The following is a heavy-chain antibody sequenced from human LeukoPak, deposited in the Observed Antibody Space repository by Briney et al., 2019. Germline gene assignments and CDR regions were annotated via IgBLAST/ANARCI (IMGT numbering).Heavy chain of an antibody. CDR2: IIPIFGTA. J-gene: IGHJ5*02. CDR3: ARGVGSSSSPYNWFDP. Sequence: SVKVSCKASGGTFSSYAISWVRQAPGQGLERMGGIIPIFGTANYAQKFQGRVTITADESTSTAYMELSSLRSEDTAVYYCARGVGSSSSPYNWFDPWGQGTLVTVSS. CDR1: GGTFSSYA. D-gene: IGHD6-6*01. V-gene: IGHV1-69*13.